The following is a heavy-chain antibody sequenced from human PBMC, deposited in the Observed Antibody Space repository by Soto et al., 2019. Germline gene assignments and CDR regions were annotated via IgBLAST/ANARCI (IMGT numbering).Heavy chain of an antibody. Sequence: SVKVSCKASGGTFSSYAISWVRQAPGQGLEWMGGIIPIFGTANYAQKFQGRVTITADESTSTAYMELSSLRSEDTAVYYCARVGRPAVRGGIGSAFDYWGQGTLVTVSS. J-gene: IGHJ4*02. D-gene: IGHD3-10*01. CDR1: GGTFSSYA. CDR3: ARVGRPAVRGGIGSAFDY. V-gene: IGHV1-69*13. CDR2: IIPIFGTA.